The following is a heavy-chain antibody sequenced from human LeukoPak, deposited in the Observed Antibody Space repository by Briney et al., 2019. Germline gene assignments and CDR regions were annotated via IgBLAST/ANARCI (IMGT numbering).Heavy chain of an antibody. CDR1: GGSISSYY. CDR3: ARHSAGIAVAGMNY. D-gene: IGHD6-19*01. CDR2: IYHSTST. V-gene: IGHV4-59*08. J-gene: IGHJ4*02. Sequence: SETLSLTCTVSGGSISSYYCSWIRQPPGKGLEWIGYIYHSTSTNYNPSLKSRVTISVDTSKNQFPLKLSSVTAADTAVYYCARHSAGIAVAGMNYWGQGTMVTVSS.